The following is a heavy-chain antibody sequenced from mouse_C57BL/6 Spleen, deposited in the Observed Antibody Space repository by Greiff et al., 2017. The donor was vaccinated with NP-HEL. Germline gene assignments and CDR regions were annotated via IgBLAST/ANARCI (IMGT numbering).Heavy chain of an antibody. Sequence: EVKVVESGGGLVQPKGSLKLSCAASGFSFNTYAMNWVRQAPGKGLEWVARIRSKSNNYATYYADSVKDRFTISRDDSESMLYLQMNNLKTEDTAMYYCVRHGTVVAYYYAMDYWGQGTSVTVSS. CDR2: IRSKSNNYAT. D-gene: IGHD1-1*01. V-gene: IGHV10-1*01. CDR1: GFSFNTYA. J-gene: IGHJ4*01. CDR3: VRHGTVVAYYYAMDY.